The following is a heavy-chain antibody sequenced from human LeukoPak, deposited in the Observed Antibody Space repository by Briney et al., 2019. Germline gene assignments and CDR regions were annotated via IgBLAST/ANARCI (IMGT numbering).Heavy chain of an antibody. J-gene: IGHJ5*02. V-gene: IGHV4-38-2*02. CDR2: IYHSGST. Sequence: PSETLSLTCAVSGYSISSGYYWGWIRQPPGKGLEWIGTIYHSGSTYYNPSLKSRVTISLDTSKNQFSLKLSSVTAADAAVYYCARDRPLLGAWSWFDPWGQGTLVTVSS. CDR3: ARDRPLLGAWSWFDP. D-gene: IGHD3-3*01. CDR1: GYSISSGYY.